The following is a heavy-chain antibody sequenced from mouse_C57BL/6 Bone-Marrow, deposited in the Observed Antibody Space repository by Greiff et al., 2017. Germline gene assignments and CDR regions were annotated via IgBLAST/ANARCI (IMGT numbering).Heavy chain of an antibody. D-gene: IGHD1-1*01. V-gene: IGHV1-66*01. CDR3: ARDITTVVFDY. CDR1: GYSFTSYY. Sequence: VQLQQSGPELVKPGASVKISCKASGYSFTSYYIHWVKQRPGQGLEWIGWIYPGSGNTKYNEKFKGKATLTADTSSSTAYMQLSSLTSEDSAVYYCARDITTVVFDYWGQGTTLTVSS. CDR2: IYPGSGNT. J-gene: IGHJ2*01.